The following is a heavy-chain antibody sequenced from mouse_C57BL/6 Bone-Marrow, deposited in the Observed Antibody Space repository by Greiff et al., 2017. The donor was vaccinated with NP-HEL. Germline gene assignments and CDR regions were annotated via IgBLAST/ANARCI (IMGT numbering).Heavy chain of an antibody. J-gene: IGHJ3*01. CDR1: GFSFNTYA. CDR2: IRSKSNNYET. CDR3: VGPHYVSPSFAY. D-gene: IGHD1-1*01. V-gene: IGHV10-1*01. Sequence: EVQGVESGGGLVQPKGSLKLSCAASGFSFNTYAMNWVRQAPGKGLEWVARIRSKSNNYETYYADSVKDRFTISRDDSESMLYLQMNNLKTEDTARYYGVGPHYVSPSFAYWGQGTLVTVSA.